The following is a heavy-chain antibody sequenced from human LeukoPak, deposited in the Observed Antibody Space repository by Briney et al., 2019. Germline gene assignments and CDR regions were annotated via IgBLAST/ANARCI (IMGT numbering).Heavy chain of an antibody. Sequence: ASVKVSCKASGYTFTGYYMHWVRQAPGQGLEWMGWINPNRGGTNYAQKFQGRVTMTRDTSISTAYMELSRLRSDDTAVYYCARSVAVAGAFDIWGQGTMVTVSS. CDR2: INPNRGGT. J-gene: IGHJ3*02. CDR3: ARSVAVAGAFDI. V-gene: IGHV1-2*02. D-gene: IGHD6-19*01. CDR1: GYTFTGYY.